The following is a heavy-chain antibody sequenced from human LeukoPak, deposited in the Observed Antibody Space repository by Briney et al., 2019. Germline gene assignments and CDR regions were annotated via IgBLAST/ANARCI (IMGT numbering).Heavy chain of an antibody. V-gene: IGHV3-74*01. CDR3: ARDLTVAAYYYYYYGMDV. Sequence: QPGGSLRLSCAASGFTFSSYWMHWVRQAPGKGLVWVSRINGDGSSTSYADSVKGRFTISRDNAKNSLYLQMNSLRAEDTAVYYCARDLTVAAYYYYYYGMDVWGQGTTVTASS. J-gene: IGHJ6*02. D-gene: IGHD6-19*01. CDR1: GFTFSSYW. CDR2: INGDGSST.